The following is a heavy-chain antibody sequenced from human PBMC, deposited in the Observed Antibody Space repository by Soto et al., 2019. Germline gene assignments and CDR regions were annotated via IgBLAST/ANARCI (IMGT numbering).Heavy chain of an antibody. V-gene: IGHV3-23*01. J-gene: IGHJ3*01. Sequence: EVQLLESGGGLVRPGGSLRLSCAASGFTFYNYAMNWVRQAPGKGLEWVSTVSGGGDGTYYAVSVTGRITISRDNSRSTVYLQMNCLRAAHTAVYYCSKKSRGFLVPYCTTRACHYDFDVWGQGTLVTVSS. D-gene: IGHD2-8*01. CDR2: VSGGGDGT. CDR1: GFTFYNYA. CDR3: SKKSRGFLVPYCTTRACHYDFDV.